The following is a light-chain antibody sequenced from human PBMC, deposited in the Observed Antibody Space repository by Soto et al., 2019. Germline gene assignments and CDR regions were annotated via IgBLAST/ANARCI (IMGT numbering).Light chain of an antibody. CDR1: EDITNY. CDR3: QQYDYMPYT. Sequence: DIQMTQSPSSLSASVGDRITITCQASEDITNYLHWYQQKPGKAPKLLIYDASNLETVVPSRFSGSGSGTDFSFTISSLQAEDIATYYCQQYDYMPYTFGQGTKLEMK. J-gene: IGKJ2*01. V-gene: IGKV1-33*01. CDR2: DAS.